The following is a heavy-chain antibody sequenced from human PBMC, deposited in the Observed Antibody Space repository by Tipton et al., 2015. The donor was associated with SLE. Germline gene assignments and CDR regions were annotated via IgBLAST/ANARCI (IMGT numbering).Heavy chain of an antibody. CDR2: IYHSGST. Sequence: TLSLTCGVSGYSISSGYYWGWIRQPPGKGVEWIANIYHSGSTYYNPSLKRRVTISVETSNNQFSLKLSSVTAADTAVYYCARPGNYFDSSGHHDAFDVWGQGTMVTVSS. D-gene: IGHD3-22*01. CDR3: ARPGNYFDSSGHHDAFDV. CDR1: GYSISSGYY. J-gene: IGHJ3*01. V-gene: IGHV4-38-2*01.